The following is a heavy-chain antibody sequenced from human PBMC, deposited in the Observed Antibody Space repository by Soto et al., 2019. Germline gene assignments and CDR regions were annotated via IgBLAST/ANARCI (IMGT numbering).Heavy chain of an antibody. V-gene: IGHV1-8*01. Sequence: QVQLVQSGAEVKKPGASVKVSCKASGYTFTSYDINWVRQATGQGLEWMGWMNPNSGNTGYVQKFQGRVTMTRNTSISTAYMELSSLRSEDTAVYYCARGLGISWYGRSANWFDPWGQGTLVTVSS. CDR1: GYTFTSYD. CDR2: MNPNSGNT. J-gene: IGHJ5*02. CDR3: ARGLGISWYGRSANWFDP. D-gene: IGHD6-13*01.